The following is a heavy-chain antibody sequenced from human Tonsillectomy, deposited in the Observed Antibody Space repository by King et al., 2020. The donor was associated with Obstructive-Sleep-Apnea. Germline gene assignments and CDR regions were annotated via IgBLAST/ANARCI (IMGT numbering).Heavy chain of an antibody. Sequence: VQLVESGAEVKKPGSSVKVSCKASGGTFSSYAISWVRQAPGQGLEWMGGIIPILGIANYAQKFQGRVTITADKSTSTPYLELSSLRSEDTAVYDCARNGHIVVVTAWYAFDIWGQGTMVTVSS. D-gene: IGHD2-21*02. CDR3: ARNGHIVVVTAWYAFDI. CDR1: GGTFSSYA. V-gene: IGHV1-69*10. J-gene: IGHJ3*02. CDR2: IIPILGIA.